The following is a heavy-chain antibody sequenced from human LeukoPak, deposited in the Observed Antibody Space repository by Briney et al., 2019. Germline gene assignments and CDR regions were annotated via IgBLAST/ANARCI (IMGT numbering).Heavy chain of an antibody. V-gene: IGHV5-51*01. J-gene: IGHJ4*02. Sequence: GESLQISCKGSGYSFTTYWIGWVRQMPGRGLEWMGIIYPGDSDTRYSPSFQGQVTISADKSISTAYLQWSSLKASDTAVYYCARQFRDSSGYYSYYFDYWGQGTLVTVSS. D-gene: IGHD3-22*01. CDR2: IYPGDSDT. CDR3: ARQFRDSSGYYSYYFDY. CDR1: GYSFTTYW.